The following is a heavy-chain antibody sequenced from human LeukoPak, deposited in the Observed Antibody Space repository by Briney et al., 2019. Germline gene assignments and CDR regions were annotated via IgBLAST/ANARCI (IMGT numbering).Heavy chain of an antibody. Sequence: SETLSLTCTVSGGSISSYYWSWIRQPPGKGLEWIGYIYTSGSTNYNPSLKSRVTISVDTSKNQFSLKLSSVTAADTAVYYCARIVAVVVPAAMGYYYYMDVWGKGTTVTVSS. V-gene: IGHV4-4*09. CDR3: ARIVAVVVPAAMGYYYYMDV. D-gene: IGHD2-2*01. CDR2: IYTSGST. CDR1: GGSISSYY. J-gene: IGHJ6*03.